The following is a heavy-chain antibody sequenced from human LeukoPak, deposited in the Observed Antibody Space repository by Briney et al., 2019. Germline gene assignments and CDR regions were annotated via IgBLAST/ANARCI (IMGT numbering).Heavy chain of an antibody. Sequence: SETLSLTCTVSGRSISSYYWSWIRQPPGKGLEWIGYIYYSGSTNYNPSLKSRVTISVDTSKNQFSLKLSSVTAADTAVYYCARGVTIFGVVIRYFDYWGQGTLVTVSS. J-gene: IGHJ4*02. V-gene: IGHV4-59*01. CDR3: ARGVTIFGVVIRYFDY. CDR2: IYYSGST. D-gene: IGHD3-3*01. CDR1: GRSISSYY.